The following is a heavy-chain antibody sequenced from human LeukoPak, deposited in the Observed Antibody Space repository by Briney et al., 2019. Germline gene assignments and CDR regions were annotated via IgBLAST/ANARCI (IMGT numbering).Heavy chain of an antibody. J-gene: IGHJ6*04. CDR3: AELGITMIGGV. V-gene: IGHV3-48*04. CDR2: ISGSGSTI. D-gene: IGHD3-10*02. Sequence: GGSLRLSCAASGFTFSSYGMSWVRQAPGKGLEWVSAISGSGSTIYYADSVKGGFTISRDNAKNSLYLQMNSPRAEDTAVYYCAELGITMIGGVWGKGTTVTISS. CDR1: GFTFSSYG.